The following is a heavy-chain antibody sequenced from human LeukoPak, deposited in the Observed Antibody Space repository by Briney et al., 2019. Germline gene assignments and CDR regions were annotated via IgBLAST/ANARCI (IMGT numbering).Heavy chain of an antibody. D-gene: IGHD3-22*01. CDR3: ARSRDYYYDSSGYYFDY. Sequence: SVKVSCKASGGTFSIYAISWVRQAPGQGLEWMGGIIPIFGTANYAQKFQGRVTITADESTSTAYMELSSLRSEDTAVYYCARSRDYYYDSSGYYFDYWGQGTLVTVSS. CDR1: GGTFSIYA. CDR2: IIPIFGTA. J-gene: IGHJ4*02. V-gene: IGHV1-69*01.